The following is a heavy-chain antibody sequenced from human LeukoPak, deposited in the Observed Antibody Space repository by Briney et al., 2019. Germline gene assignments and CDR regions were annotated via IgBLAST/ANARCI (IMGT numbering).Heavy chain of an antibody. CDR1: GGSISSGGYY. J-gene: IGHJ4*02. CDR3: ARYYGSGSYYNVGFDY. V-gene: IGHV4-31*03. D-gene: IGHD3-10*01. Sequence: SETLSLTCTVSGGSISSGGYYWSWIRQHPGKGLEWIGYIYYSGSTYYNPSLKSRVTISVDTSKIQFSLKLSSVTAADTAVYYCARYYGSGSYYNVGFDYWGQGTLVTVSS. CDR2: IYYSGST.